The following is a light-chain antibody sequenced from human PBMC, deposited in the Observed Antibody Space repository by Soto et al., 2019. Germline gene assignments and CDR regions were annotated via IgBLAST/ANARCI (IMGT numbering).Light chain of an antibody. J-gene: IGLJ1*01. CDR1: SSDVGGYNY. CDR2: AVT. Sequence: ALTQPASVSGSPGQSITISCTGTSSDVGGYNYVSWYQQHPGKAPKLMIYAVTDRPSGVSSRFSGPKSGNTASLTITGLQAEDEADYYCSSYTSSSTLFGTGTKVTVL. CDR3: SSYTSSSTL. V-gene: IGLV2-14*01.